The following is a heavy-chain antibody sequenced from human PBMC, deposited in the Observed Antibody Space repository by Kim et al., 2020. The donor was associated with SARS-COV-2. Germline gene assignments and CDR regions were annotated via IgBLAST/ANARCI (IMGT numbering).Heavy chain of an antibody. CDR1: GFTFSNFA. Sequence: GGSLRLSCATSGFTFSNFAMSWVRQAPGKGLEWVSTSGDSGSTFYADSVMGRFTVSRDTPKNTLFLQMNRLRVEDTAVYYCARRGPKWGFTDNWGQGTLVTVSS. D-gene: IGHD7-27*01. CDR3: ARRGPKWGFTDN. J-gene: IGHJ4*02. V-gene: IGHV3-23*01. CDR2: SGDSGST.